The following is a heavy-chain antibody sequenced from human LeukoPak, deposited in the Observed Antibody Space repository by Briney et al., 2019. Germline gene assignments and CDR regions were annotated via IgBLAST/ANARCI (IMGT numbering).Heavy chain of an antibody. CDR1: GFSFSKYN. CDR3: AREFIGSWYWDS. Sequence: GGSLRLSCAASGFSFSKYNMNWVRQAPGKGLEWVSSISSGGSYIYYADSVKGRFTISTDNTKNSLYLQMNSLRAEDTAVYLCAREFIGSWYWDSWGQGTLVTVSS. J-gene: IGHJ4*02. V-gene: IGHV3-21*01. CDR2: ISSGGSYI. D-gene: IGHD6-13*01.